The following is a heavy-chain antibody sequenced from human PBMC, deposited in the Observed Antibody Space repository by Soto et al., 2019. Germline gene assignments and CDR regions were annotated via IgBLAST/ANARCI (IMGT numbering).Heavy chain of an antibody. CDR2: IDPSNSYT. J-gene: IGHJ5*02. Sequence: EVQLVQSGAEVKKPGESLRISCQGSGYYFTTYWITWVRQVPGEGLEWMGRIDPSNSYTSYSPSFQGHVTISADTSISTAYLQWTSLKASDSAMYYCARGSAYCNGGSCYGSFDPWGQGTLVTVSS. CDR1: GYYFTTYW. D-gene: IGHD2-15*01. V-gene: IGHV5-10-1*03. CDR3: ARGSAYCNGGSCYGSFDP.